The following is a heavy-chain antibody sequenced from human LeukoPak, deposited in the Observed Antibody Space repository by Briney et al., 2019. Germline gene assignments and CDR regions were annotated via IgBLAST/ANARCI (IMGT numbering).Heavy chain of an antibody. CDR3: ARDLGYCSGGSCYEGDYYYYYGMDV. J-gene: IGHJ6*02. CDR1: GFTFSSYG. V-gene: IGHV3-33*01. Sequence: HSGGSLRLSCAASGFTFSSYGMHWVRQAPGKGLEWVAVIWYEGSNKYYADSVKGRFTLSRDNSKNTLYLQMNSLRAEDTAVYYCARDLGYCSGGSCYEGDYYYYYGMDVWGQGTTVTVSS. CDR2: IWYEGSNK. D-gene: IGHD2-15*01.